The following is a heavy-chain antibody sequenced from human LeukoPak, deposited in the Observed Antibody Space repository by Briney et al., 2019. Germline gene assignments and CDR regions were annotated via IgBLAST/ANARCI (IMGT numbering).Heavy chain of an antibody. J-gene: IGHJ1*01. D-gene: IGHD3-22*01. CDR1: GGSFSGYY. CDR2: INHSGST. Sequence: PSETLSLTCAVYGGSFSGYYWSWIRQPPGKGLEWIGEINHSGSTNYNPSLKSRVTISVDTSKNQFSLKLSSVTAADTAVYYRARGPRYYYDSSGYYSNFQHWGQGTLVTVSS. V-gene: IGHV4-34*01. CDR3: ARGPRYYYDSSGYYSNFQH.